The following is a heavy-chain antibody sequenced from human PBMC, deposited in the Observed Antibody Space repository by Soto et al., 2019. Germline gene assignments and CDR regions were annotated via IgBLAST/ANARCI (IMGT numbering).Heavy chain of an antibody. D-gene: IGHD3-3*01. Sequence: PSETLSLTCTVSGGSISSYYWSWIRQPPGKGLEWIGYIYYSGSTNYNPSLKSRVTISVDTSKNQFSLKLSSVTAADTAVYYCARVFTIFGSWVGYMAVSGKDTPFTLSS. V-gene: IGHV4-59*01. CDR1: GGSISSYY. J-gene: IGHJ6*03. CDR2: IYYSGST. CDR3: ARVFTIFGSWVGYMAV.